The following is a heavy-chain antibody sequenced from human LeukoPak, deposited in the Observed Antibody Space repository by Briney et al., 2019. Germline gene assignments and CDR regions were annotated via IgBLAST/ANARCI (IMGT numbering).Heavy chain of an antibody. CDR2: ISSSSSTI. J-gene: IGHJ3*02. D-gene: IGHD4-17*01. Sequence: GGSLRLSCAASGFTFSSYSMNWVRQAPGKGLEWVSYISSSSSTIYYADSVKGRFTISRDNAKNSLYLQMNSLRAEDTAVYYCARDRADYGDYVRGAFDIWGQGTMVTVSS. CDR1: GFTFSSYS. CDR3: ARDRADYGDYVRGAFDI. V-gene: IGHV3-48*04.